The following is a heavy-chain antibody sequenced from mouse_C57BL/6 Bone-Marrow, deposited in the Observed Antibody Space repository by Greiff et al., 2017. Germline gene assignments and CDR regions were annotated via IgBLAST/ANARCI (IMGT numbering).Heavy chain of an antibody. J-gene: IGHJ4*01. V-gene: IGHV14-4*01. CDR2: IDPENGDT. CDR1: GFNIKDDY. D-gene: IGHD3-2*02. CDR3: TLDSSGLYYYAMDV. Sequence: VKLQQSGAELVRPGASVKLSCTASGFNIKDDYMHWVKQRPEQGLEWIGWIDPENGDTEYASKFQGKATITADTSSNTAYLQLSSLTSEDTAVYYCTLDSSGLYYYAMDVWGQGTSVTVSS.